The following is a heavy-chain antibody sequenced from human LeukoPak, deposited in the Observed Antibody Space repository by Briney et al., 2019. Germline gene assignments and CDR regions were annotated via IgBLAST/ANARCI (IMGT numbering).Heavy chain of an antibody. CDR2: IDQSGGRN. CDR3: ARDVEGGTFDI. CDR1: GFTFSRFW. D-gene: IGHD3-16*01. J-gene: IGHJ3*02. Sequence: PGGSLRLSCAASGFTFSRFWMNWVRQAPGRGLEWVANIDQSGGRNNYVDSVKGRFTISRDNAKNSLFLEMSSLRADDTAVYFCARDVEGGTFDIWGQGKRVTSSS. V-gene: IGHV3-7*05.